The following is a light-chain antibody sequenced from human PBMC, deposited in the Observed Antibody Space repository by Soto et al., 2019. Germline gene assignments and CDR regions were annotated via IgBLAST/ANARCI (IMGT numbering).Light chain of an antibody. J-gene: IGKJ4*01. Sequence: IGLTQSAATVSLSPGESATLSCRASQSVSSYLAWYQQKSGQAPRLLIYDASNRATGIPARFSGSGSGTDFTLSISSLEPEDFAVYYCQQRSTWPLTFGGGTKVDIK. CDR2: DAS. CDR3: QQRSTWPLT. CDR1: QSVSSY. V-gene: IGKV3-11*01.